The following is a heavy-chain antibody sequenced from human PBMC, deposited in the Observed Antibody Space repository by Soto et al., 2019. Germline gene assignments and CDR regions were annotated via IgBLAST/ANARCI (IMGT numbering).Heavy chain of an antibody. Sequence: QVQLVQSGAEVKKPGSSVKVSCKASGGTFISYTITWVRQAPGQGLEWMGGIIPVFGTTNYAQKFQGRVTITADESTRSAYMQLSGLTSADTAVYYCARDPAYYDSSGDSFDIWGQGTMVTVSS. D-gene: IGHD3-22*01. CDR1: GGTFISYT. V-gene: IGHV1-69*01. J-gene: IGHJ3*02. CDR2: IIPVFGTT. CDR3: ARDPAYYDSSGDSFDI.